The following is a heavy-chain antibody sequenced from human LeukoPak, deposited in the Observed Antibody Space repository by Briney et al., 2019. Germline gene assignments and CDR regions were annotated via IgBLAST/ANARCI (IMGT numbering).Heavy chain of an antibody. V-gene: IGHV5-51*01. J-gene: IGHJ4*02. CDR2: IYPADSDT. D-gene: IGHD3-22*01. CDR1: GYIFTSYW. CDR3: ARHQYYYHTGGYYIDY. Sequence: RGESLKISRRGSGYIFTSYWIGWVRQMPGKGLEWMGIIYPADSDTRYSPSFQGQVTISADKSITTAYLQWSSLKASDTAMYYCARHQYYYHTGGYYIDYRGQGTLVTVSS.